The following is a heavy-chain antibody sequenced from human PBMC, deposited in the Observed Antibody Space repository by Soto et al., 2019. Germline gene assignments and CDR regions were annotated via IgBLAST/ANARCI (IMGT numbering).Heavy chain of an antibody. CDR3: ARDYCSSPFCYGNYYYYYGMEF. CDR1: GGSISSGDYY. J-gene: IGHJ6*02. CDR2: IYYSGST. V-gene: IGHV4-30-4*01. D-gene: IGHD2-2*01. Sequence: SETLSLTCTVSGGSISSGDYYWSWIRQPPGKGLEWIGYIYYSGSTYYNPSLKSRVTISVDTSRNQFSLKLSSVTAADTAVYYCARDYCSSPFCYGNYYYYYGMEFWGQGPRVTVSS.